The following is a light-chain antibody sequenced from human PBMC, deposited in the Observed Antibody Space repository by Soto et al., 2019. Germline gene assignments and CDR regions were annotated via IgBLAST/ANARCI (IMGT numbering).Light chain of an antibody. CDR2: AAS. J-gene: IGKJ3*01. CDR1: QNIITW. CDR3: LQDYNYPLT. V-gene: IGKV1-6*01. Sequence: IQMTQSPSTLSASVGDRVTITCRASQNIITWLAWYQRKPGKAPKLLIYAASTLQSGVPSRFSGSGSGTDFTLTISSLQPEDFATYYCLQDYNYPLTFGPGTKVDIK.